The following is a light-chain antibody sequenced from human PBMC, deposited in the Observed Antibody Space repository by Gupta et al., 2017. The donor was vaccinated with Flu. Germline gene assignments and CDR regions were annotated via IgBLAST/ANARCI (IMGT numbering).Light chain of an antibody. Sequence: QKVTISCSGSNSNIGNNFVSWYQQVPGPAPKLLIYDNNKRPSGIPDRFSGSKSGTSATLGITGLQTGDEADYYCATWDNNLRGVFGGGTKLTVL. CDR1: NSNIGNNF. CDR3: ATWDNNLRGV. CDR2: DNN. V-gene: IGLV1-51*01. J-gene: IGLJ3*02.